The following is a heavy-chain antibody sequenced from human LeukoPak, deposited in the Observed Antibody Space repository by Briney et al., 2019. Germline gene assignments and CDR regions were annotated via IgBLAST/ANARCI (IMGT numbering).Heavy chain of an antibody. D-gene: IGHD6-19*01. CDR3: ATFSSGWYYFDY. Sequence: GGSLRLSCAASGFTFSSYAMSWVRQAPGKGLVWVSRINSDGSSTSYADSVKGRFTISRDNAENTLYLQMNSLRAEDTAVYYCATFSSGWYYFDYWGQGTLVTVSS. CDR2: INSDGSST. V-gene: IGHV3-74*01. CDR1: GFTFSSYA. J-gene: IGHJ4*02.